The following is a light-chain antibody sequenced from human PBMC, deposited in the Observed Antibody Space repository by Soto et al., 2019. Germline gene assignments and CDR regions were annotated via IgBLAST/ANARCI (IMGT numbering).Light chain of an antibody. CDR2: EGT. CDR3: CAYAGARSYV. J-gene: IGLJ1*01. V-gene: IGLV2-23*01. Sequence: QSVLTQPASVSGSPGQSITISCTGTNNLVSWYQQHPGKAPKVVVYEGTKRPPGVSNRFSGSNSGGTASLTISGLQAKDEASYFCCAYAGARSYVFGPGTKVTVL. CDR1: NNL.